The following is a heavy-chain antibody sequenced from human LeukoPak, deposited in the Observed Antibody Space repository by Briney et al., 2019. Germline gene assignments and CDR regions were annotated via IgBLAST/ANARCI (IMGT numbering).Heavy chain of an antibody. CDR2: ISYDGSNK. CDR1: GFTFSSYG. J-gene: IGHJ4*02. V-gene: IGHV3-30*18. D-gene: IGHD3-10*01. Sequence: PGGSLRLSCAASGFTFSSYGMHWVRQAPGKGLEWVAVISYDGSNKYYADSVKGRFTTSRDNSKNTLYLQMNSLRAEDTAVYYCAKSRPYYYGSGSYSKGYYFDYWGQGTLVTVSS. CDR3: AKSRPYYYGSGSYSKGYYFDY.